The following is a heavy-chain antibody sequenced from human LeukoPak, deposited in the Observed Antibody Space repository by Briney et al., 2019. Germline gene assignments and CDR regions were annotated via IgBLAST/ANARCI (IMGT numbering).Heavy chain of an antibody. CDR2: IYYSGST. CDR3: ASRPGTVTVDY. Sequence: SETLSLTCTVSGGSINSYYWGWIRQPPGKGLEWVGSIYYSGSTYYNPSLKSRVTISVDTSKNQFSLKLSSVTAADTAVYYCASRPGTVTVDYWGQGTLVTVSS. J-gene: IGHJ4*02. V-gene: IGHV4-39*07. CDR1: GGSINSYY. D-gene: IGHD4-17*01.